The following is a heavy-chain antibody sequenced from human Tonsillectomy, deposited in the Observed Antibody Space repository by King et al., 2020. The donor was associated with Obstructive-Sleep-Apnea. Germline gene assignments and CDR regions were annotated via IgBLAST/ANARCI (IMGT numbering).Heavy chain of an antibody. D-gene: IGHD3-22*01. Sequence: HVQLQQWGAGLLKPSETLSLTCAVYGGSFSGYYWSWIRQPPGKGLEWIGEINHSGSTNYNPSLKSRVTIYVDTSKNQFSLKLSSVTAADTAVYYCARGRYYYDSSCYYNWFDPWGQGTLVTVSS. CDR1: GGSFSGYY. V-gene: IGHV4-34*01. CDR3: ARGRYYYDSSCYYNWFDP. CDR2: INHSGST. J-gene: IGHJ5*02.